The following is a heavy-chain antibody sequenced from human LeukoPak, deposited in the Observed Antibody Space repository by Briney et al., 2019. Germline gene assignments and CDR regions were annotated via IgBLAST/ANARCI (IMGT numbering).Heavy chain of an antibody. V-gene: IGHV3-21*01. Sequence: GGSLRLSCKASGFTFSRYWMNWVRQAPGKGLEWVSSISSSSSYIYYADSVKGRFTISRGNAMNSLYLQMNSLRAEDTAVYYCVTGGSGYDSPFDDWGQGTLVTVSS. CDR1: GFTFSRYW. D-gene: IGHD5-12*01. CDR3: VTGGSGYDSPFDD. CDR2: ISSSSSYI. J-gene: IGHJ4*02.